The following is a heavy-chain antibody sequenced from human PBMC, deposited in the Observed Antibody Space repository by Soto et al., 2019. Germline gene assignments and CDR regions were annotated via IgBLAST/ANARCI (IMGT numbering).Heavy chain of an antibody. J-gene: IGHJ4*02. V-gene: IGHV3-23*01. CDR1: GFSFGTYA. CDR2: ISNTGGRR. CDR3: AGGGGGDHGY. Sequence: EVQLLESGGGLVQPGGSLRLSCVASGFSFGTYALCWVRQAPGKGLEWVASISNTGGRRDYADSVKGRFTISRDNSRNKVYRQLNSLRVEETALYYCAGGGGGDHGYWGQGTLVTVSS. D-gene: IGHD2-21*02.